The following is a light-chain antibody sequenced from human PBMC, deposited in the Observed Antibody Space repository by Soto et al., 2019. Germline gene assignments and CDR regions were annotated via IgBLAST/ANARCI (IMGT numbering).Light chain of an antibody. J-gene: IGLJ2*01. V-gene: IGLV1-44*01. CDR1: SSNIGTNT. CDR2: TND. Sequence: QPLLTQPPSASGTPGQRVTFSCSGSSSNIGTNTVNWYQHLPGTAPKLLIYTNDQRPSGVPDRFSGSKSGTSASLAISGLQSEDEADYYCAAWDDSLNGVVFGGGTKLTVL. CDR3: AAWDDSLNGVV.